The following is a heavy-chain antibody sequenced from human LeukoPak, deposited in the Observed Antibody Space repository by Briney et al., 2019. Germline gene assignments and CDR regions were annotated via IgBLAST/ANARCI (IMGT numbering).Heavy chain of an antibody. Sequence: GGSLRLSCAASGFTFSSYSMNWVRQAPGKGLEWVSAISGSGGSTYYADSVKGRFTISRDNSKNTLYLQMNSLRAEDTTVYYCAKDLRCFCYRGQGTLVTVSS. V-gene: IGHV3-23*01. D-gene: IGHD5/OR15-5a*01. J-gene: IGHJ4*02. CDR2: ISGSGGST. CDR3: AKDLRCFCY. CDR1: GFTFSSYS.